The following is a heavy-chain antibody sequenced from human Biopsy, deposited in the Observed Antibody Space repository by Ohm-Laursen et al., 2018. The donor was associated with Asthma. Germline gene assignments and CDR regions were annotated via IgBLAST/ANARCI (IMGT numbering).Heavy chain of an antibody. CDR1: GGSINSGAFY. D-gene: IGHD2-2*01. J-gene: IGHJ5*01. V-gene: IGHV4-31*03. Sequence: TLSLTCLVSGGSINSGAFYWSWVRQHPGKGPEWIGYINHSGNTYYNPSLKSRVFISMETSKNQFSLKLTSVTAADSALYYCARDLAGSCTSASCYGFDSWGQGAQVTVSS. CDR3: ARDLAGSCTSASCYGFDS. CDR2: INHSGNT.